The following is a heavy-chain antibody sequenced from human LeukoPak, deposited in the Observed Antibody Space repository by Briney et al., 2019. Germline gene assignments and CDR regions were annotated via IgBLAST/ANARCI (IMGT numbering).Heavy chain of an antibody. CDR3: ARDGRYDMGWFDP. CDR2: ISYTGST. V-gene: IGHV4-59*01. CDR1: GGSISSYY. J-gene: IGHJ5*02. Sequence: SETLSLTCTVSGGSISSYYWSWIRQPPGKGLEWIGYISYTGSTNYNPSLRSRVTISVDTSKNQFSLKVSSVTAADTAVYYCARDGRYDMGWFDPWGQGTLVTVSS. D-gene: IGHD3-22*01.